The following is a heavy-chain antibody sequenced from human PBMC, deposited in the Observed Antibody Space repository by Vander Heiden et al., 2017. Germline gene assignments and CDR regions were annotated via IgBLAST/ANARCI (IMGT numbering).Heavy chain of an antibody. CDR2: IIPIFGTA. V-gene: IGHV1-69*01. J-gene: IGHJ5*02. CDR1: GGTFSSYA. CDR3: ARVGIKRWFDP. Sequence: QVQLVQSGAEVKKPGSSVKVSCTASGGTFSSYAISGVRQAPGQGLEWMGGIIPIFGTANYAPKFQGRVTITADESTSTAYMELSSLRSEDTAVYYCARVGIKRWFDPWGQGTLVTVSS. D-gene: IGHD2-15*01.